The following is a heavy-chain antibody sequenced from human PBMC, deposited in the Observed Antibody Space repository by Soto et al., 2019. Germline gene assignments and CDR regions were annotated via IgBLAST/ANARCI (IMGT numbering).Heavy chain of an antibody. J-gene: IGHJ4*02. CDR2: IYYSGSTYYT. D-gene: IGHD2-8*02. V-gene: IGHV4-39*02. Sequence: SETLSLTCTVSGGSISSISYYWGWIRQPPGKGLEWIGSIYYSGSTYYTYYNPSLKSRVTISVDTSKNQFSLKLSSVTAADTAVYYCARDKITGLFDYWGQGTLVTVSS. CDR1: GGSISSISYY. CDR3: ARDKITGLFDY.